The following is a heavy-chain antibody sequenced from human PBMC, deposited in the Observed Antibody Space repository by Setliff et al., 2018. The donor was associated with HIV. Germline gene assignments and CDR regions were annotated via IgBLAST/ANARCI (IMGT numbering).Heavy chain of an antibody. D-gene: IGHD1-26*01. CDR2: LYYGGNT. Sequence: LSLTCSVSPYSISSGYYWGWLRQPPGMGLEWIGFLYYGGNTYYNPSLKSRVAMSIDPSKNEVSLRLKSVTAADTAIYYCARDPWLLGASAGGDNWLDPWGQGTLVTVSS. J-gene: IGHJ5*02. CDR3: ARDPWLLGASAGGDNWLDP. V-gene: IGHV4-38-2*02. CDR1: PYSISSGYY.